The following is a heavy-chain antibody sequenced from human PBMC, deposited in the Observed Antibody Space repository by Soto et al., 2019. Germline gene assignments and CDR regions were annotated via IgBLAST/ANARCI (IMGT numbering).Heavy chain of an antibody. J-gene: IGHJ4*02. CDR3: ARGITTWPPFDY. CDR2: IIPIFGTA. V-gene: IGHV1-69*13. D-gene: IGHD3-22*01. Sequence: RASVKVSCKASGGTFSSYAISWVRQAPGQGLEWMGGIIPIFGTANYAQKFQGRVTITADESTSTAYMELSSLRSEDTAVYYCARGITTWPPFDYWGQGTLVTVSS. CDR1: GGTFSSYA.